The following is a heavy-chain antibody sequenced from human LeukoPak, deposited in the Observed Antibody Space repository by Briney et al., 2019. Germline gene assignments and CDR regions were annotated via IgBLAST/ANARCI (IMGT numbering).Heavy chain of an antibody. CDR1: GYTFTGYY. Sequence: ASVKVSCKASGYTFTGYYMHWVRQAPGQGLEWMGWINPNSGGTNYAQKFQGRVTMTRDTSISTAYMELSRLRSDDTAVYYCARDLYSSSSDYYYYYMDIWGKGTTVTVSS. V-gene: IGHV1-2*02. D-gene: IGHD6-6*01. J-gene: IGHJ6*03. CDR2: INPNSGGT. CDR3: ARDLYSSSSDYYYYYMDI.